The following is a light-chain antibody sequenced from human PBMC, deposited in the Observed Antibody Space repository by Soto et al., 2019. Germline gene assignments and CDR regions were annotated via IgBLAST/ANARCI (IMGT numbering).Light chain of an antibody. CDR2: EVS. CDR3: SSYTSSSTYG. V-gene: IGLV2-14*01. CDR1: SSDVGGYNY. J-gene: IGLJ1*01. Sequence: QSALTQPASVSGSPGQSITISCTGTSSDVGGYNYVSWYQQHPGKAPKLMIYEVSNRPSGVSNRFSGSKSGNTASLTISGLQAEDGADYYCSSYTSSSTYGFGTGTKVTVL.